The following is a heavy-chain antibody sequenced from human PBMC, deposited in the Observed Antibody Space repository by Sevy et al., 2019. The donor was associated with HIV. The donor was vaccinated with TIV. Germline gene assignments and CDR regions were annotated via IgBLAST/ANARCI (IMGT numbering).Heavy chain of an antibody. CDR1: NYSISSGYY. Sequence: SETLSLTCAVSNYSISSGYYWGWIRQPPGKGLEWIGNIYHGGSTYQNPSLTSRVTISLDTSKNQFSLGLRSVTAADTAVYYCARSSAGDRLDYYGMDVWGQGTTVTVSS. J-gene: IGHJ6*02. V-gene: IGHV4-38-2*01. D-gene: IGHD2-15*01. CDR3: ARSSAGDRLDYYGMDV. CDR2: IYHGGST.